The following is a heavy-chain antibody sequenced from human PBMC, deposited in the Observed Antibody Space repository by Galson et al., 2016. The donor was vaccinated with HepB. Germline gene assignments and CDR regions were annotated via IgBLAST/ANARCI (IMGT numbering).Heavy chain of an antibody. CDR2: AGNT. D-gene: IGHD5-12*01. Sequence: AGNTYYAASVKGRFTISREDAKNSLFLQMNSLTVGDTAVYYCARDGGYSGYDAYGLDVWGKGTTVTVSS. J-gene: IGHJ6*04. V-gene: IGHV3-13*01. CDR3: ARDGGYSGYDAYGLDV.